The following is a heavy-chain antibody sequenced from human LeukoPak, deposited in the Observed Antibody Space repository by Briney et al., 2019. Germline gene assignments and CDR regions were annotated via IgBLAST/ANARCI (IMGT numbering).Heavy chain of an antibody. J-gene: IGHJ3*02. CDR2: IYHSGST. CDR1: GYSISSGYY. D-gene: IGHD2-15*01. CDR3: ARGCRSGSGGSCYGAFDI. Sequence: SETLSLTCTVSGYSISSGYYWGWIRQPPGKGLEWIGSIYHSGSTYYNPSLKSRVTISVDTSKNQFSLKLSSVTAADTAVYYCARGCRSGSGGSCYGAFDIWGQGTMVTVSS. V-gene: IGHV4-38-2*02.